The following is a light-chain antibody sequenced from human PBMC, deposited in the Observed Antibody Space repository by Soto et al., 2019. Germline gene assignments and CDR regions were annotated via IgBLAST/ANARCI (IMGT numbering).Light chain of an antibody. V-gene: IGKV3-11*01. CDR2: DAS. Sequence: ELVLTQSPATLSLSPGERATLSCRAIQSVSTYLAWYQQRPGQAPRLLIYDASYRATDIPPRFSGSGSGTDFTLTISSLEPEDFAVYYCQQRRSWPPTITFGQGTRLEIK. J-gene: IGKJ5*01. CDR3: QQRRSWPPTIT. CDR1: QSVSTY.